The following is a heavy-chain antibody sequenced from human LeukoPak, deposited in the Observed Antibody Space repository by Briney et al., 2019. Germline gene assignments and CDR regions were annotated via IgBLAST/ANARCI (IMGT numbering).Heavy chain of an antibody. D-gene: IGHD2-15*01. V-gene: IGHV3-33*07. CDR2: IWYDGSNK. CDR3: ARARGWQPNYYYYYMHV. J-gene: IGHJ6*03. CDR1: GFTFNSYA. Sequence: GGSLRLSCIPSGFTFNSYAMFWVRRAPGKGLEWVSLIWYDGSNKYYADSVKGRFTISRDNSKNTLYLQMNSLRAEDTAVSYCARARGWQPNYYYYYMHVWGTGTTVTVSS.